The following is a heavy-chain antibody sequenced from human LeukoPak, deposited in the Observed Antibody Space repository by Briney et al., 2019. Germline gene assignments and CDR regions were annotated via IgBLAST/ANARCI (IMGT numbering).Heavy chain of an antibody. J-gene: IGHJ5*02. Sequence: ASVKVSCKASGYTFTSYGISWVRQAPGQGLEWMGWISAYNGNTNYAQKLQGRVTMTSDTSTGTAYMELSSLRSEDTAVYYCARGYYYGSGSSARGFDPWGQGTLVTVSS. V-gene: IGHV1-18*01. CDR1: GYTFTSYG. CDR2: ISAYNGNT. CDR3: ARGYYYGSGSSARGFDP. D-gene: IGHD3-10*01.